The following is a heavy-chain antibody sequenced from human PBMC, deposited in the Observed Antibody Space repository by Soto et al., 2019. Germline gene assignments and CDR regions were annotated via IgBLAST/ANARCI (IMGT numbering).Heavy chain of an antibody. CDR1: GFTFSGYT. V-gene: IGHV3-23*01. CDR2: ITNNGGST. Sequence: EVHLLESGGGLVQPGGSLRLSCAASGFTFSGYTMNWVRQAPGKGLEWVSAITNNGGSTYYADSVKGRFTISRDNSKSMLFLQMNNLRAEDTAIYYCAKRYYGSGKVDYWGQGTLVTVSS. CDR3: AKRYYGSGKVDY. D-gene: IGHD3-10*01. J-gene: IGHJ4*02.